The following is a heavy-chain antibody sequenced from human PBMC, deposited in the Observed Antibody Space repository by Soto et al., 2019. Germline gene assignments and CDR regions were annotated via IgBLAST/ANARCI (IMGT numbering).Heavy chain of an antibody. V-gene: IGHV3-74*01. Sequence: GGSLRLSCAASGFTFSSYWMHWVRQVPGKGLVWVSRINSDGTTTSYADSVKGRFTISRDNAKNTLYLQMNSLRAEDTAVYYCARDPDRNYYFDYWGQGTLVTVSS. CDR1: GFTFSSYW. CDR2: INSDGTTT. CDR3: ARDPDRNYYFDY. J-gene: IGHJ4*02.